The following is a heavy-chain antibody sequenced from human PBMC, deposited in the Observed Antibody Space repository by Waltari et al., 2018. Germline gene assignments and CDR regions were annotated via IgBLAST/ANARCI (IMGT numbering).Heavy chain of an antibody. D-gene: IGHD1-20*01. CDR3: AKEVRVSGTTLYSDGMDV. V-gene: IGHV3-30*18. CDR2: ISIDGSNK. Sequence: QVQLVESGGGVVQPGRSLRLSCAASRFILGSFGIHWVRQAPGKGLESVAIISIDGSNKQYADSVNGRFTISRDNYKNMLYLQMNSLKAEDTAVYYCAKEVRVSGTTLYSDGMDVWGQGTTVNVSS. CDR1: RFILGSFG. J-gene: IGHJ6*02.